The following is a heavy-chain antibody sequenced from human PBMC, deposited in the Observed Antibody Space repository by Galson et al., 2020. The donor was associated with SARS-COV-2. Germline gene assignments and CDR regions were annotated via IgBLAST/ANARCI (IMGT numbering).Heavy chain of an antibody. D-gene: IGHD3-10*01. CDR2: ISYDGSNK. CDR1: GFTFSSYA. CDR3: ARAHRGNYYYGMDV. Sequence: GGSLRLSCAASGFTFSSYAMHWVRQAPGKGLEWVAVISYDGSNKYYADSAKGRFTISRDNSKNTLYLQMNSLRAEDTAVYYCARAHRGNYYYGMDVWGQGTTVTVSS. J-gene: IGHJ6*02. V-gene: IGHV3-30*04.